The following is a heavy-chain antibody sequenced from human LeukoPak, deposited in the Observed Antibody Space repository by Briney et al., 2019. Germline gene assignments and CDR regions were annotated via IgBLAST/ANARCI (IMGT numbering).Heavy chain of an antibody. CDR1: GGTFSSYA. Sequence: ASVKVSCKASGGTFSSYAISWVRQAPGQGLEWMGRIIPILGIANYAQKFQGRVTITADKSTSTAYMELSSLRSEDTAVYYCANNYYDSSGYVDSWGQGTLVTVSS. CDR3: ANNYYDSSGYVDS. V-gene: IGHV1-69*04. D-gene: IGHD3-22*01. CDR2: IIPILGIA. J-gene: IGHJ4*02.